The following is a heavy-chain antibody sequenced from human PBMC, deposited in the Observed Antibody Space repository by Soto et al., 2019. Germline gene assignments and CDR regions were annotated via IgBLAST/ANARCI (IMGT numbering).Heavy chain of an antibody. V-gene: IGHV2-26*01. CDR2: IDSSGEK. J-gene: IGHJ5*02. CDR1: GLSITDSEMG. Sequence: QVTLKESGPVLVKPTETLTLRCTVSGLSITDSEMGVSWISQPPGQPLEWLAHIDSSGEKSYRTFLKSRLAISMDTSKSQIVLTMTNMDPADTATYYCARRHLAVAVSPWFDPWGQGIPVTVSS. D-gene: IGHD6-19*01. CDR3: ARRHLAVAVSPWFDP.